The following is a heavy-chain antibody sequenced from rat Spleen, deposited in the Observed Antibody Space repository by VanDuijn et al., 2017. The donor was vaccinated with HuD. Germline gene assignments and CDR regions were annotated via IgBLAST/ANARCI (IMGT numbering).Heavy chain of an antibody. CDR3: ARHPWELLDY. D-gene: IGHD5-1*01. Sequence: EVQLVESGGGLVQPGRSLKLSCVASGFTFNNYWMTWIRQAPGKGLEWVATISYDGSSTYYRDSVKGRFTVSRDNAKGTLFLQMDSLRSEDTATYYCARHPWELLDYWGQGVMVTVSS. J-gene: IGHJ2*01. V-gene: IGHV5-31*01. CDR2: ISYDGSST. CDR1: GFTFNNYW.